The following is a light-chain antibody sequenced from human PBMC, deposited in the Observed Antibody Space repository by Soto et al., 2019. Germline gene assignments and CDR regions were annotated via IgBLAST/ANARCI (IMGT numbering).Light chain of an antibody. CDR1: QAIAKD. CDR2: AAS. Sequence: AIPLTQSPSSLSASVGDRVTISCRASQAIAKDLGWYQQRPGTAPKLLIYAASTSQSGVPSRFSGSGSGTDFTLTISSLQPEDFATYYCLQEHNYPRTFGQGTKVEIK. V-gene: IGKV1-6*02. J-gene: IGKJ2*01. CDR3: LQEHNYPRT.